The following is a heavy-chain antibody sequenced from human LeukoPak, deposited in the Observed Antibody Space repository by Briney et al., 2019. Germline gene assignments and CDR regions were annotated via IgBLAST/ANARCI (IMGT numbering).Heavy chain of an antibody. CDR1: GYTFTSYG. CDR3: AREYYGSGSARLDY. D-gene: IGHD3-10*01. Sequence: EASVKVSCKASGYTFTSYGISWVRQAPGQGLEWMGWISAYNGNTNYAQKLQGRVTMTTDASTSTAYMELRSLRSDDTAVYYCAREYYGSGSARLDYWGQGTLVTVSS. J-gene: IGHJ4*02. CDR2: ISAYNGNT. V-gene: IGHV1-18*01.